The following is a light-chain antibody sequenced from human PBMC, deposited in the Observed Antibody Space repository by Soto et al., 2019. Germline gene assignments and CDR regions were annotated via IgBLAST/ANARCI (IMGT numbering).Light chain of an antibody. CDR2: EVN. CDR1: SNDVGSYNL. Sequence: QSVLTQPASVSGSPGQSITISCTGTSNDVGSYNLVSWYQQHPGKAPKLMIYEVNKRPSGVSNRFSGSKSGNTASLTISGLQAEDEADYYCCSYAGSGTPYVFGTGTNVTVL. J-gene: IGLJ1*01. CDR3: CSYAGSGTPYV. V-gene: IGLV2-23*02.